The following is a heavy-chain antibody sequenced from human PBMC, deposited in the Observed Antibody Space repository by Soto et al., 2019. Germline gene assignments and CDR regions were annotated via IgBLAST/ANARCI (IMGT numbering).Heavy chain of an antibody. D-gene: IGHD4-4*01. Sequence: EVQLVESGGGLVQPGGSLRLSCTTSGLAFSTYWMAWVRQAPGKGLEWVGSTKPDETETYYADSVEGRFTISRDNAKSSLYLQMNSLRVEDTAVYYCATIGDVTFHYWGQGTPVTVSS. J-gene: IGHJ4*02. CDR3: ATIGDVTFHY. V-gene: IGHV3-7*02. CDR1: GLAFSTYW. CDR2: TKPDETET.